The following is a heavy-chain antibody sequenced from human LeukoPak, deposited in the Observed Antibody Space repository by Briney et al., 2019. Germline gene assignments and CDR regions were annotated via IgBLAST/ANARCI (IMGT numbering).Heavy chain of an antibody. V-gene: IGHV4-59*01. CDR1: GGSISSYY. D-gene: IGHD3-22*01. CDR2: NYYSGST. Sequence: SETLFLTCTVSGGSISSYYWSWIRQPPGKGLEWIGYNYYSGSTNYNPSLKSRVTISVDTSKNQFSLKLSSVTAADTAVYYCVREGAFYYDSSLDAFDIWGQGTMVTVSS. CDR3: VREGAFYYDSSLDAFDI. J-gene: IGHJ3*02.